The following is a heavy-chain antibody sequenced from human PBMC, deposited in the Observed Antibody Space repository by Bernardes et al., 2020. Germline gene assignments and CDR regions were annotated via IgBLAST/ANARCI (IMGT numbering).Heavy chain of an antibody. V-gene: IGHV4-34*01. CDR2: INHSGST. D-gene: IGHD6-13*01. Sequence: SETLSLTCAVYGGSFSGYYWSWIRKPPGKGLEWIGEINHSGSTSYNPSLKSRVTISVDTSKNQFSLKLSSVTAADTAVYYCATVPYSSSRAGDYYYYYMDVWGKGTTVTVSS. CDR1: GGSFSGYY. J-gene: IGHJ6*03. CDR3: ATVPYSSSRAGDYYYYYMDV.